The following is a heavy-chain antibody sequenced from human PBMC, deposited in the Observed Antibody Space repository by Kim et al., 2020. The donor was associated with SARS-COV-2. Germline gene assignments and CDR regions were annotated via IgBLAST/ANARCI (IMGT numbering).Heavy chain of an antibody. V-gene: IGHV4-39*01. CDR3: ARQNYYDSSGYFAGQYYFDY. CDR2: IYYSGST. Sequence: SETLSLTCTVSGGSISSSSYYWGWIRQPPGKGLEWIGSIYYSGSTYYNPSLKSRVTISVDTSKNQYSLKLSSVTAADTAVYYCARQNYYDSSGYFAGQYYFDYWGQGTLVTVSS. CDR1: GGSISSSSYY. D-gene: IGHD3-22*01. J-gene: IGHJ4*02.